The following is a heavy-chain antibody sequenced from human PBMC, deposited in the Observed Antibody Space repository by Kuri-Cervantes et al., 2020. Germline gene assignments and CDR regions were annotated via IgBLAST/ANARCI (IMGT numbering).Heavy chain of an antibody. J-gene: IGHJ4*02. Sequence: SETLSLTCSVYGGSFSGYYCSWIRQPPGKGLEWMGEINHSGSTNYNQSLKSRGTISVDTSKNQFSLKLRSVTAADTAVYYCARAKSAIYGDYARRSGYFDYWGQGTLVTVSS. CDR2: INHSGST. V-gene: IGHV4-34*01. CDR1: GGSFSGYY. D-gene: IGHD4-17*01. CDR3: ARAKSAIYGDYARRSGYFDY.